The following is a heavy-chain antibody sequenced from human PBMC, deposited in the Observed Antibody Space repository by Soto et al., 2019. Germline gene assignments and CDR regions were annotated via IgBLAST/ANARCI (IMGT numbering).Heavy chain of an antibody. CDR2: INHSGST. Sequence: SETLSLTCAVYGGSFSGYYWSWIRQPPGKGLEWIGEINHSGSTNYNPSLKSRVTISVDTSKNQFSLKLSSVTAADTAVYYCARGPRGYRYGYGPRLKPFDYWGQGTPVPVYS. D-gene: IGHD5-18*01. V-gene: IGHV4-34*01. J-gene: IGHJ4*02. CDR3: ARGPRGYRYGYGPRLKPFDY. CDR1: GGSFSGYY.